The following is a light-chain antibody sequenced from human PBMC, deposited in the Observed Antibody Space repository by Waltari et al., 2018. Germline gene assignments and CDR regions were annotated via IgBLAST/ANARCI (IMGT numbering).Light chain of an antibody. CDR2: HDS. J-gene: IGLJ1*01. V-gene: IGLV3-1*01. CDR3: LAWDSSTAV. Sequence: SYKLTQPPSVSVSPGQTATISCSGDNLGDKYTSWYQQKAGQTHVLVIYHDSRPPSGIPDRFAGSNSGNTASLTISGTQALDEADYYCLAWDSSTAVFGTGTKLTVL. CDR1: NLGDKY.